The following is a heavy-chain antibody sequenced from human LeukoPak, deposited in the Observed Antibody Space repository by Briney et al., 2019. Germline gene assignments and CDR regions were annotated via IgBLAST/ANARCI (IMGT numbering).Heavy chain of an antibody. Sequence: GGSPRLSCATSGLTFRTTWMHWVRQAPGKGLMWVSRMNGEGTTIDYADSVKGRFTVSRDYAKNTLFLQMNNLRTEDTALYFCATARNFRFEYWGQGSLVIVSA. D-gene: IGHD1-7*01. J-gene: IGHJ4*02. CDR3: ATARNFRFEY. V-gene: IGHV3-74*01. CDR1: GLTFRTTW. CDR2: MNGEGTTI.